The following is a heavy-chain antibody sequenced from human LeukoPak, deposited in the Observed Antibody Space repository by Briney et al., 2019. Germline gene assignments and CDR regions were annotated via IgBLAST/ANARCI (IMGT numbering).Heavy chain of an antibody. CDR3: ARDLLGVAAAGRPYYFDY. D-gene: IGHD6-13*01. Sequence: GGSLRLSCAASGFTFSSYGMHWVRQAPGKGMEWVAFIRYDGSNKYYADSVKGRFTISRDNAKNSLYLQMNSLRAEDTAVYYCARDLLGVAAAGRPYYFDYWGQGTLVTVSS. V-gene: IGHV3-30*02. CDR1: GFTFSSYG. CDR2: IRYDGSNK. J-gene: IGHJ4*02.